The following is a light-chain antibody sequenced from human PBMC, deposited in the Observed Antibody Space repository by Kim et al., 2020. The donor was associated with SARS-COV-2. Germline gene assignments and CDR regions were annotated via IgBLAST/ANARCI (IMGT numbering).Light chain of an antibody. CDR2: EVT. CDR1: STDVGSSNL. V-gene: IGLV2-23*02. CDR3: CSYGGSVTFDVL. Sequence: QSALAQPASVSGSPGQSITISCTGTSTDVGSSNLLSWYHQLPGKAPKLIIYEVTKRPSGVSYRFSGSKSANTASLTISGLQAEDEGDYYCCSYGGSVTFDVLFGGGTQLTVL. J-gene: IGLJ7*01.